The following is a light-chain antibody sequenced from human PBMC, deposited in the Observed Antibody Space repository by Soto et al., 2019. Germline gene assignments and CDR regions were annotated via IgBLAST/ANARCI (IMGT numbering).Light chain of an antibody. CDR1: QSVLYSSINKNY. J-gene: IGKJ3*01. V-gene: IGKV4-1*01. CDR3: LQYFRDPFT. Sequence: DIVMTQSPDSLAVSLGERATINCKSSQSVLYSSINKNYLAWYQQKPGQPPRLLIYWASGRESGVPDRLSGSGAGTDLPLTISNLQAVNVAVYYFLQYFRDPFTFGPGNKVVIK. CDR2: WAS.